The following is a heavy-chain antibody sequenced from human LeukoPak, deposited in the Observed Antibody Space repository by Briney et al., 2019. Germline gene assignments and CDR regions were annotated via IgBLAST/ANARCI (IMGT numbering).Heavy chain of an antibody. CDR1: GGPFGSYA. J-gene: IGHJ4*02. D-gene: IGHD4-11*01. Sequence: SVKVSCKASGGPFGSYAISWVRQAPGQGPEWMGGIVPAYGTANYAQKFKGRVTITADESTTTAYMELSSLRSEDTAMYYCARDRTSGHSNFFPYWGPGTLVTVSS. V-gene: IGHV1-69*13. CDR3: ARDRTSGHSNFFPY. CDR2: IVPAYGTA.